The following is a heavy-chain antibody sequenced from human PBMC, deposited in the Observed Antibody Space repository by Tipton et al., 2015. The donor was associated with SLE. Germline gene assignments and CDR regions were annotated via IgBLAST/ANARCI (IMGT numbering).Heavy chain of an antibody. CDR1: GYSISSGYY. D-gene: IGHD1-26*01. J-gene: IGHJ4*02. CDR2: IYHSGST. CDR3: ARMGWDPGPGFY. V-gene: IGHV4-38-2*02. Sequence: LRLSCTVSGYSISSGYYWGWIRQPPGKGLEWIGSIYHSGSTYYNPSLKSRVTISVDTSKNQFSLKLNSVTAADTAVYYCARMGWDPGPGFYWGQGTLVTVSS.